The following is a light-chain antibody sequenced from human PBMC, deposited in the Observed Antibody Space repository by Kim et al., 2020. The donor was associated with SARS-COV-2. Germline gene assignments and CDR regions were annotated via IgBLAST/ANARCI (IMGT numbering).Light chain of an antibody. Sequence: PGQSVTISCTGTNSDIGTYNYVSWYQKHPGKAPKRMIYDVFKRPSGVPDRFSGSKSGNTASLLISGLEAEDEADYYCCSYGDTYVFGTGTKVTVL. V-gene: IGLV2-11*03. J-gene: IGLJ1*01. CDR2: DVF. CDR1: NSDIGTYNY. CDR3: CSYGDTYV.